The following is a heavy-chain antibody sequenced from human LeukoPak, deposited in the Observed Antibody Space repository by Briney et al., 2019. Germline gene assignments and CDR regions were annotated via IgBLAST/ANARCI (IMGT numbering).Heavy chain of an antibody. CDR2: GYSRESD. D-gene: IGHD5-12*01. J-gene: IGHJ4*02. CDR1: VASTNTDNYF. Sequence: SETLSLTCTVSVASTNTDNYFCGWIRRPPGNGLGWIGSGYSRESDHYYPSLKSRASISVDKSRNQFSLKLNSVTAAATAVYYCARLWLRWGIDYWGQGMLVTVSS. CDR3: ARLWLRWGIDY. V-gene: IGHV4-39*01.